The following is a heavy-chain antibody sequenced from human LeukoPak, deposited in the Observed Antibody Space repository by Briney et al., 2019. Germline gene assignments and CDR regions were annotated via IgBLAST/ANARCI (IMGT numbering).Heavy chain of an antibody. CDR3: ARAAYGGNPRYFQH. CDR1: GFTFDDYG. CDR2: IWYDGSNK. Sequence: GGSLRLSCAASGFTFDDYGMSWVRQAPGKGLEWVAVIWYDGSNKYYADSVKGRFTISRDNSKNTLYLQMNSLRAEDTAVYYCARAAYGGNPRYFQHWGQGTLVTVSS. D-gene: IGHD4-23*01. V-gene: IGHV3-33*08. J-gene: IGHJ1*01.